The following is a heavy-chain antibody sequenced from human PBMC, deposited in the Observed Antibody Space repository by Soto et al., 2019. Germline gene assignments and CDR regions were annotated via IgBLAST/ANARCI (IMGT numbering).Heavy chain of an antibody. D-gene: IGHD6-13*01. V-gene: IGHV3-23*01. CDR3: EKDWYEDY. CDR1: GFTFTTYA. Sequence: EVQLLESGGDFVQPGGSLRLSCAASGFTFTTYAMTWVRQAPGKGLEWVSAINTAGTTYYADSVKGRFTISRDNAKNTLYLQMHGLRAEDTAVYYCEKDWYEDYWGQGTLVTVSS. CDR2: INTAGTT. J-gene: IGHJ4*02.